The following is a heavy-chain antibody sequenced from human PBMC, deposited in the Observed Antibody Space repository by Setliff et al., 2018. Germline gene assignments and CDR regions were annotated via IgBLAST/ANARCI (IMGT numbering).Heavy chain of an antibody. D-gene: IGHD2-15*01. J-gene: IGHJ4*02. CDR3: IVNMVRPVTGLDS. CDR2: IIPMFGTT. CDR1: GGTFSKYA. Sequence: GASVKVSCKAPGGTFSKYAIAWVRQAPGQGLEWMGGIIPMFGTTNYAQNFQGRVTITADESTTTAYMELSGLTSADTAIYYCIVNMVRPVTGLDSWGPGTLVTVSS. V-gene: IGHV1-69*13.